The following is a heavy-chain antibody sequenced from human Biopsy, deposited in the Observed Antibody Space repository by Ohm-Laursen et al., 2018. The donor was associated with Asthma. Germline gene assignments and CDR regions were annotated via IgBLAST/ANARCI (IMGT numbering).Heavy chain of an antibody. CDR2: INHSGST. J-gene: IGHJ6*02. D-gene: IGHD6-13*01. V-gene: IGHV4-34*01. CDR3: ARITNDRIAAAGRYHYYGMDV. CDR1: GVSFSGYY. Sequence: SDTLSLTCAVYGVSFSGYYWSWIHQPPGKGLEWIGDINHSGSTNYNPSLKSRVTISVDTSKNQFSLKLSSVTAADTAVYYCARITNDRIAAAGRYHYYGMDVWGQGTTVTVSS.